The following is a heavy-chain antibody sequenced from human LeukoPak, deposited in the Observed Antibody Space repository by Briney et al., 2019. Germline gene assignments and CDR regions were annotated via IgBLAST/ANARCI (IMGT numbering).Heavy chain of an antibody. J-gene: IGHJ4*02. CDR1: GFTFSSYG. CDR3: VRDPYEAY. Sequence: GRSLRLSCVASGFTFSSYGMHWVRQAPGKGLEWVAVIWYDGSNIFYVDSVKGRFTISRDNSKNTVYLQMNSLRAEDTAVYYCVRDPYEAYWGQGTLVTVSS. CDR2: IWYDGSNI. V-gene: IGHV3-33*01. D-gene: IGHD5-12*01.